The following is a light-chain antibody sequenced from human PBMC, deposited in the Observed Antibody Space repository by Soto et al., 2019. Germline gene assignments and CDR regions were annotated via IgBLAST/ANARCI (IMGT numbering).Light chain of an antibody. CDR1: ISNLGSNF. V-gene: IGLV1-47*01. J-gene: IGLJ3*02. CDR2: RND. CDR3: AAWDDSLRGVV. Sequence: QSVLTQPPSASGTPGQRVTISCSGSISNLGSNFVFWYQQLPGAAPKLLISRNDQRPSGVPDRVSGSKSGTSASLAISGLRSEDEADYHCAAWDDSLRGVVFGGGTKLTVL.